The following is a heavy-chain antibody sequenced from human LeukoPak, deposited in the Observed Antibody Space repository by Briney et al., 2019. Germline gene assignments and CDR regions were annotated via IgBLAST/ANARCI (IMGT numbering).Heavy chain of an antibody. CDR1: GGSISSSSYY. D-gene: IGHD6-6*01. CDR3: ARRAASSSRLFAFDI. V-gene: IGHV4-39*01. Sequence: SETLSLTCTVSGGSISSSSYYWGWIRQPPGKGLEWIGSIYYSGSTYYNPSLKSRVTISVDTSKNQFSLKLSSVTAADTAVYYCARRAASSSRLFAFDIWGQGTMVTVSS. J-gene: IGHJ3*02. CDR2: IYYSGST.